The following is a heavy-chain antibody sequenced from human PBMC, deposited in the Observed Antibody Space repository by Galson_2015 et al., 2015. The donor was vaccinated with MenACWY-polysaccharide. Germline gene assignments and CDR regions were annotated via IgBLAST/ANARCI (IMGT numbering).Heavy chain of an antibody. CDR1: GYTFTRYC. D-gene: IGHD2-21*01. CDR2: VNPERRST. CDR3: AREKMLLDEH. Sequence: SLRVSCTASGYTFTRYCMNWIRQAPGQGLEWMAWVNPERRSTSCADRVQDRVTMTRDTAMNTVYLELHSLRAEDTAVYYCAREKMLLDEHWGQGALVTVSS. V-gene: IGHV3-74*01. J-gene: IGHJ4*02.